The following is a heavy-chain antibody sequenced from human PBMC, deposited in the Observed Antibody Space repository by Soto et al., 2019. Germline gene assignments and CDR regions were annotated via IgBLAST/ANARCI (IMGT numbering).Heavy chain of an antibody. CDR1: GFTFSSYG. Sequence: QVQLVESGGGVVQPGRSLRLSCAASGFTFSSYGMHWVRQAPGKGLEWVAVISYDGSNKYYADSVKGRFTISRDNSKNTLYLQMNSLRAEDTAVYYCAKDVEMATAGWYFDLWGRGTLVTVPS. CDR2: ISYDGSNK. V-gene: IGHV3-30*18. J-gene: IGHJ2*01. D-gene: IGHD5-18*01. CDR3: AKDVEMATAGWYFDL.